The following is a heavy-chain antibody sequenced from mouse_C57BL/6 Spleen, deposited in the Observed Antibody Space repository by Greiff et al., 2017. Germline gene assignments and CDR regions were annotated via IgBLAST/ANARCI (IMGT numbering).Heavy chain of an antibody. Sequence: DVKLQESGGGLVQPGGSMKLSCAASGFTFSDAWMDWVRQSPEKGLEWVAEIRNKANNHATYYAESVKGRFTISRDDSKSSVYLQMNSLRAEDTGTYYCTRGTTVVAPFDYWGQGTTLTVSS. J-gene: IGHJ2*01. CDR2: IRNKANNHAT. CDR3: TRGTTVVAPFDY. CDR1: GFTFSDAW. V-gene: IGHV6-6*01. D-gene: IGHD1-1*01.